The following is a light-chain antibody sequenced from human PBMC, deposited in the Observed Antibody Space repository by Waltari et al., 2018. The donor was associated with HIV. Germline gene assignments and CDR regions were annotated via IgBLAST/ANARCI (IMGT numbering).Light chain of an antibody. CDR2: STN. CDR3: VLYMGSGMWV. J-gene: IGLJ3*02. Sequence: QTVVTQEPSFSVSPGGTVTLTCGLSSGSVSTSYYPSWYQQTPGQAPRPLIYSTNTRSSGVPDRFSGSILGNKAARTITGAQADDESDYYCVLYMGSGMWVFGGGTKLTVL. CDR1: SGSVSTSYY. V-gene: IGLV8-61*01.